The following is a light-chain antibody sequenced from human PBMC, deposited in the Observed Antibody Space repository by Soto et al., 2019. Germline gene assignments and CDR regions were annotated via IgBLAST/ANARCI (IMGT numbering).Light chain of an antibody. J-gene: IGKJ2*01. CDR1: QTVSSSY. Sequence: EIVLTQSPGTLSLSAGERATLSCRASQTVSSSYLAWYQQKPGQAPRLVIYGASSRATSIPDRFSGSGSGTDFTLIISRLEPEDFAVYYCQQYGSSTGYTFGQGTKLEIK. CDR3: QQYGSSTGYT. V-gene: IGKV3-20*01. CDR2: GAS.